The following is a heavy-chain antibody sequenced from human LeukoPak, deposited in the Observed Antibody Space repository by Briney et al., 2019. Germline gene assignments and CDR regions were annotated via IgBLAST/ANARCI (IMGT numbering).Heavy chain of an antibody. CDR2: IYYSGST. CDR1: GGSISSGDYY. J-gene: IGHJ4*02. Sequence: SETLSLTCTVSGGSISSGDYYWSWIRQPPGKGLEWIGYIYYSGSTNYNPSLKSRVTISVDTSKNQFSLKLSSVTAADTAVYYCARGGYDSSGYYPFGYWGQGTLVTVSS. D-gene: IGHD3-22*01. V-gene: IGHV4-30-4*08. CDR3: ARGGYDSSGYYPFGY.